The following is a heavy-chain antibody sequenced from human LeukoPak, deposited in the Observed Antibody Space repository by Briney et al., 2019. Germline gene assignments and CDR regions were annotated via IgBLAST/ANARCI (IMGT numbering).Heavy chain of an antibody. CDR2: IYPGDSDT. V-gene: IGHV5-51*01. CDR3: ARMNCSGGSCYVYYYGMDV. D-gene: IGHD2-15*01. J-gene: IGHJ6*02. Sequence: LGESLKISCKGSGYSFTSYWIGWVRQMPGKGLEWMGIIYPGDSDTRYSPSFQGQVTISADKSISTAYLQWSSLKASDTAMYYCARMNCSGGSCYVYYYGMDVWGQGTTVTVSS. CDR1: GYSFTSYW.